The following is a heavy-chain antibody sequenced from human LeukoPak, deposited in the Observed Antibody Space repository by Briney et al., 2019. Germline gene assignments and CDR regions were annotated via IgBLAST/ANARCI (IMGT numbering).Heavy chain of an antibody. CDR2: ISYDGSNK. V-gene: IGHV3-30*18. Sequence: PGGSLRLSCAASGFTFSSYGMHWVRQAPGKGLEWVAAISYDGSNKYYADSVKGRFTISRDNSKNTLYLQMNSLRAEDTAVYYCAKPHLVIRCFDWADYWGQGTLVTVSS. D-gene: IGHD3-9*01. CDR1: GFTFSSYG. CDR3: AKPHLVIRCFDWADY. J-gene: IGHJ4*02.